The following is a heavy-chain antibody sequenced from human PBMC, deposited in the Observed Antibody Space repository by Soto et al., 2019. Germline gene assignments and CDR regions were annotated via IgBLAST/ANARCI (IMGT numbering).Heavy chain of an antibody. CDR1: GSTFSSYS. CDR3: ARAGGRHSGGMDY. J-gene: IGHJ4*02. V-gene: IGHV1-69*01. Sequence: QVQLVQSGAEVKKPGSSVKVSCKASGSTFSSYSINWVRQAPGPGLEWMGEIIHLFGTAHYAQKFQGRVTLTADEATSTAYMELSSLRSEDTAVYYCARAGGRHSGGMDYWCPGTLVTVSS. D-gene: IGHD2-15*01. CDR2: IIHLFGTA.